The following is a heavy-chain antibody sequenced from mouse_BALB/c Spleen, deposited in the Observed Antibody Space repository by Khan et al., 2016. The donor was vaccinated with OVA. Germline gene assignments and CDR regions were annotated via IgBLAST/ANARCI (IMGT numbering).Heavy chain of an antibody. V-gene: IGHV1-31*01. CDR2: IDPFNGGS. CDR1: GYSFTSYY. CDR3: ARHGSTSWFPY. Sequence: VRLQQSGPELMKPGASVKISCKASGYSFTSYYIHWVKQSHGKTLEWIGYIDPFNGGSTYNQKFKVKATLTVDTSSNTAYMHLTSLTSEDSAVYYCARHGSTSWFPYWGQGTLVTVSA. D-gene: IGHD1-1*01. J-gene: IGHJ3*01.